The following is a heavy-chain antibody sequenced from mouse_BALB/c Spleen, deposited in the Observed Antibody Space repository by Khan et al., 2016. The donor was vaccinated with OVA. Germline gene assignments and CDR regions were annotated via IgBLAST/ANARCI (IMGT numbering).Heavy chain of an antibody. Sequence: VQLQQSGAALVRPGALVNLSCKASGFNIKDYYMNWVKQRPEQGLEWIGWIDPENGNTIYDQKFQGTASISSDTSSNTAYLQLSSLTSEDTSVDYGARHGYSPWFAYWGQGTLVTVSA. J-gene: IGHJ3*01. CDR3: ARHGYSPWFAY. CDR2: IDPENGNT. V-gene: IGHV14-1*02. D-gene: IGHD2-3*01. CDR1: GFNIKDYY.